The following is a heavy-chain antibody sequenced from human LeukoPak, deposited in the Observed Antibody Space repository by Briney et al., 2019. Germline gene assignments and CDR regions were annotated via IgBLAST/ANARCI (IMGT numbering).Heavy chain of an antibody. V-gene: IGHV3-23*01. CDR1: GFTFSSYA. D-gene: IGHD3-9*01. J-gene: IGHJ4*02. CDR2: ISGSGGST. CDR3: ARLDYDILTGYPY. Sequence: GGSLRLSYAASGFTFSSYAMSWVRQAPGKGLEWVSAISGSGGSTYYADSVKGRFTISRDNSKNTLYLQMNSLRAEDTAMYYCARLDYDILTGYPYWGQGTLVTVSS.